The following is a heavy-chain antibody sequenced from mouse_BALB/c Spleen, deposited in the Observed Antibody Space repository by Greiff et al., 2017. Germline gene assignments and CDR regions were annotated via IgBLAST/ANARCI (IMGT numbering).Heavy chain of an antibody. CDR3: ARGSDDGRREDRYFDV. CDR2: ISYSGST. J-gene: IGHJ1*01. D-gene: IGHD1-1*01. Sequence: EVKLLESGPGLVTPSQSLSLTCTVTGYSITSDYAWNWIRQFPGNKLEWMGYISYSGSTSYNPSLQSRISITRDTSKNQFFLQLNSVTTEDTATYYCARGSDDGRREDRYFDVWGAGTTVTVSA. V-gene: IGHV3-2*02. CDR1: GYSITSDYA.